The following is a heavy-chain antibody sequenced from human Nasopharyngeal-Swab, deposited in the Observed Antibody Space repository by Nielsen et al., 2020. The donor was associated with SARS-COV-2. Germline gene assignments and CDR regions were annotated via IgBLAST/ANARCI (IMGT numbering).Heavy chain of an antibody. D-gene: IGHD2-15*01. CDR1: GFTFSSFG. CDR2: IAHDASNE. CDR3: ARDVGGRDNY. J-gene: IGHJ4*02. V-gene: IGHV3-30*03. Sequence: GESLKISCAASGFTFSSFGMHRVRQAPGKGLEWVAFIAHDASNEYYGDSVKGRFTISRDNAKNTLYLQMNSLRAEDTAVYYCARDVGGRDNYWGQGALVTVSS.